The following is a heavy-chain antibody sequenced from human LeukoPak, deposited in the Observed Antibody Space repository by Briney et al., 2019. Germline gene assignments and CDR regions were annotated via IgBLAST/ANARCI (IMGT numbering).Heavy chain of an antibody. Sequence: SETLSLTCTVSGGSIRSYYWSWIRQPPGKALEWIGCIYYSGSSNYNPSLKSRVTISVDTSKNQFSLKLSSVTAADTAVYYCARDKSSSFYYYYGMDVWGQGTTVTVSS. J-gene: IGHJ6*02. CDR1: GGSIRSYY. CDR3: ARDKSSSFYYYYGMDV. D-gene: IGHD6-13*01. V-gene: IGHV4-59*13. CDR2: IYYSGSS.